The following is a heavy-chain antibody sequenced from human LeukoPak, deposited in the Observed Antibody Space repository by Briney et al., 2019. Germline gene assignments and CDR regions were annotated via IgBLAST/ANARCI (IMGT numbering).Heavy chain of an antibody. V-gene: IGHV3-33*01. J-gene: IGHJ5*02. Sequence: GGSLRLSCAASGFTFSSYGMHWVRQAPGKGLEWVAVIWYDGSNKYYADSVKGRFTISRDNSKNTLYLQMNSLRAEDTAVYYCARDAPWSRWGGWFDPWGQGTLVTVSS. CDR2: IWYDGSNK. CDR1: GFTFSSYG. D-gene: IGHD7-27*01. CDR3: ARDAPWSRWGGWFDP.